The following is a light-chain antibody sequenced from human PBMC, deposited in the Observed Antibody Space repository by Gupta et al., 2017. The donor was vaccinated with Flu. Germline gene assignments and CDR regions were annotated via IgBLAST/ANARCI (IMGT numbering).Light chain of an antibody. V-gene: IGKV4-1*01. J-gene: IGKJ1*01. CDR3: HQEDYTPRT. CDR2: WAS. Sequence: DIVMTQSPDSLAVSLGERATINCKASQSVLYTSDNQNYLAWNQQKPGQPPKLLLYWASTRESGVPDRFSGSGSGTNFTLTISSLQAEDVAVYYCHQEDYTPRTFGQGTKVEI. CDR1: QSVLYTSDNQNY.